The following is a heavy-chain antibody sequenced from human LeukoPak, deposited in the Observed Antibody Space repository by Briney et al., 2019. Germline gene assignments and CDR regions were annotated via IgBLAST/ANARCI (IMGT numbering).Heavy chain of an antibody. J-gene: IGHJ2*01. CDR1: GFTLSSYA. D-gene: IGHD2-21*01. V-gene: IGHV3-23*01. CDR2: ISDTGNT. CDR3: ARVKTVIAYWYFDL. Sequence: GGSLRLSCAASGFTLSSYAMSWVRQAPGKGLEWVSAISDTGNTYPADSVQGRFTISRDSSKNTLYLQMNSLRAECTAVYYCARVKTVIAYWYFDLWGRGTLVTVSS.